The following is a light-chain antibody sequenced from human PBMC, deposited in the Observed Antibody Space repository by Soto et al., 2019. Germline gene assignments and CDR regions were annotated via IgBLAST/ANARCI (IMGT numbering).Light chain of an antibody. V-gene: IGLV3-21*02. J-gene: IGLJ2*01. CDR3: ALYVGSGTVV. CDR2: EDH. Sequence: SYELTQPPSVSVAPGQTATITCGGDNIKSKNVHWYQQKSDQGPVLVVFEDHDRPSGIPERFSGSILGNKAALTITGAQSDDESDYLCALYVGSGTVVFGGGTKLTVL. CDR1: NIKSKN.